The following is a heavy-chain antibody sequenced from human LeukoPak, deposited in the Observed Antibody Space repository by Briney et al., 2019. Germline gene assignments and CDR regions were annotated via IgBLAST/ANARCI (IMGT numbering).Heavy chain of an antibody. V-gene: IGHV3-33*01. CDR3: AGARPYGDYGRVDAFDI. CDR1: GFTFSSYG. D-gene: IGHD4-17*01. Sequence: GGSLTLSCAASGFTFSSYGMHWVRQAPGKGLEWVAVIWYDGSNKYYADSVKGRFTISRDNSKDTLYLQMNSLRAEDTAVYYCAGARPYGDYGRVDAFDIWGQGTMVTVSS. CDR2: IWYDGSNK. J-gene: IGHJ3*02.